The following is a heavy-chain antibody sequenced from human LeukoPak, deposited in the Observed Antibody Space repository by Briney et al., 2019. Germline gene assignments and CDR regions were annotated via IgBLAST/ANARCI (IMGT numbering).Heavy chain of an antibody. V-gene: IGHV1-2*02. CDR1: GYTFTSYY. Sequence: ASVKVSCKASGYTFTSYYMHWVRQAPGQGLEWMGWINPNSGGTNYAQKFQGRVTMTRDTSISTAYMELSRLRSDDTAVYYCARDPPTGIVGATGDYWGQGTLVTVSS. D-gene: IGHD1-26*01. J-gene: IGHJ4*02. CDR2: INPNSGGT. CDR3: ARDPPTGIVGATGDY.